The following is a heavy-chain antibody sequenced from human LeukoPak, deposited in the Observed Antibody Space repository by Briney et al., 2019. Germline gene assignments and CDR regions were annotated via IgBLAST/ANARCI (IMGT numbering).Heavy chain of an antibody. Sequence: SETLSLTCTVSGGSISGYYWSWIRQPPGKGLEWIGYIHDSGITNYNPSLKSRVTMSVDTSKNQFSLKLRSVTPADTAVYYCARDMTRPYFFDYWGQGTLVTVSS. D-gene: IGHD2-2*01. CDR2: IHDSGIT. CDR3: ARDMTRPYFFDY. J-gene: IGHJ4*02. CDR1: GGSISGYY. V-gene: IGHV4-59*01.